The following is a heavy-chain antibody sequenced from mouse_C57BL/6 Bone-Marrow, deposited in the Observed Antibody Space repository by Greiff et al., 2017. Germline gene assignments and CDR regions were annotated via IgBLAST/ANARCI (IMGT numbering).Heavy chain of an antibody. CDR2: IYPRSGNT. D-gene: IGHD2-4*01. CDR1: GYTFTSYG. CDR3: ARESIYYEYDGGGY. Sequence: VQLQQSGAELARPGASVKLSCKASGYTFTSYGISWVKQRTGQGLEWIGEIYPRSGNTYYTEKFKGKATLTADKSSSTAYMELRSLTSEDSAVYFCARESIYYEYDGGGYWGQGTTLTGSS. J-gene: IGHJ2*01. V-gene: IGHV1-81*01.